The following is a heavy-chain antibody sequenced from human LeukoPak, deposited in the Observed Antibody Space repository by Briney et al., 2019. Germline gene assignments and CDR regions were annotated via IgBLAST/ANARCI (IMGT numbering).Heavy chain of an antibody. Sequence: PGGSLRLSCAASGFTFSSYSMNWVLQAPGKGLEWGSSISSSSYIYYSDSVKRRFTISRDNAQNSMYLQMNSLRAEDTAVYYCARDLDYSSSSFDYWGQGTLVTVSS. V-gene: IGHV3-21*06. CDR3: ARDLDYSSSSFDY. CDR1: GFTFSSYS. D-gene: IGHD6-6*01. CDR2: ISSSSYI. J-gene: IGHJ4*02.